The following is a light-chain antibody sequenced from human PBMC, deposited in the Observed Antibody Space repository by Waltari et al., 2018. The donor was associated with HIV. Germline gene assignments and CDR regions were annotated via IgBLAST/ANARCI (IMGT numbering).Light chain of an antibody. CDR2: RDI. V-gene: IGLV3-9*01. CDR3: QVWDSGTVV. CDR1: NIGSKN. Sequence: SYEVTQPLSVSVPLGQTARITCGGNNIGSKNVHWYQQKPGQAPVLVIYRDIQRPSGIPERFSGANSGNTATLTINRGQAGDEADYYCQVWDSGTVVFGGGTKLTVL. J-gene: IGLJ2*01.